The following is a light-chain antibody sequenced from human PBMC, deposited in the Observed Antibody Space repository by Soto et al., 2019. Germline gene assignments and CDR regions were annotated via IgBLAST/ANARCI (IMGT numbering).Light chain of an antibody. Sequence: DIQMTQSPSTLSASVGDRVTITCRASQSINTWLARYQQKPGKAPNLLIYKASSLKSGVPSRFSGFGSGPEFARTITSLQPDDFAMYYCQQYNSYPIPFGQGTRLEI. J-gene: IGKJ5*01. V-gene: IGKV1-5*03. CDR3: QQYNSYPIP. CDR2: KAS. CDR1: QSINTW.